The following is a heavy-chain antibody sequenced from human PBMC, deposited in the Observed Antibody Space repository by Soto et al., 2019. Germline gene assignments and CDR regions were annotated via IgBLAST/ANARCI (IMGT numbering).Heavy chain of an antibody. CDR1: GGTFSSYA. V-gene: IGHV1-69*13. J-gene: IGHJ4*02. CDR2: IIPIFGTA. D-gene: IGHD3-16*02. Sequence: SVKVSCKASGGTFSSYAISWVRQAPGQGLEWMGGIIPIFGTANYAQKFQGRVTITADESTSTAYMELSSLRSEDTAVYYCAKELLGELSSPFDYWGQGTLVTVSS. CDR3: AKELLGELSSPFDY.